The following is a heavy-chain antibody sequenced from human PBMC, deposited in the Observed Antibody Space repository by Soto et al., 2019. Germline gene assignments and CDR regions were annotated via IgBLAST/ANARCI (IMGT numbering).Heavy chain of an antibody. CDR1: GGSISSSSYY. D-gene: IGHD3-10*01. CDR3: ARHSGITMVRGVIKP. CDR2: IYYSGST. V-gene: IGHV4-39*01. J-gene: IGHJ4*02. Sequence: QLQLQESGPGLVKPLETLSLTCTVSGGSISSSSYYWGWIRQPPGKGLEWIGSIYYSGSTYYNPSLKSRVTISVDTSKNQFSLKLSSVTAADTAVYYCARHSGITMVRGVIKPWGQGTLVTVSS.